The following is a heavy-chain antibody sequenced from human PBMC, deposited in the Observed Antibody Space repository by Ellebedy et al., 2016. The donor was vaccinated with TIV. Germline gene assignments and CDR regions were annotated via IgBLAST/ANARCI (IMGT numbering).Heavy chain of an antibody. D-gene: IGHD3-22*01. V-gene: IGHV1-18*04. CDR2: ISAYNGYT. J-gene: IGHJ4*02. Sequence: AASVKVSCKASGYAFTSYGISWVRQAPGQGLEWMGWISAYNGYTYYAQELQGRVTMTTDTSTSTVYMELRSLRSDDTAVYYCARDFTYYYDSMDFDYWGQGTLVTVSS. CDR1: GYAFTSYG. CDR3: ARDFTYYYDSMDFDY.